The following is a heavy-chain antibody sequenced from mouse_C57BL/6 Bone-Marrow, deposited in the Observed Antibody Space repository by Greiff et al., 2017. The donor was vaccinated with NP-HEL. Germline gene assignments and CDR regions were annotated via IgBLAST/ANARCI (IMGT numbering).Heavy chain of an antibody. CDR3: ARCGKGAWFAY. V-gene: IGHV7-3*01. CDR2: IRNKANGYTT. CDR1: GFTFTDYY. Sequence: EVKVVESGGGLVQPGGSLSLSCAASGFTFTDYYMSWVRQPPGKALEWLGFIRNKANGYTTEYSASVKGRFTISRDNSQSILYLQMNALRAEDSATYYCARCGKGAWFAYWGQGTLVTVSA. J-gene: IGHJ3*01.